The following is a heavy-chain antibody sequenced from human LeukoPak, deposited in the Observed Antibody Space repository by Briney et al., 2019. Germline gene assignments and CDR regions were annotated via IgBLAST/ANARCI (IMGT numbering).Heavy chain of an antibody. CDR2: ISTSGGGT. CDR3: AKDLSASWRYFHY. J-gene: IGHJ4*02. CDR1: GFTFSTYA. Sequence: GGSLRLSCAASGFTFSTYAMNWVRQAPGKGLEWVSGISTSGGGTYYADSVKGRFTISRDNSKNTLYLQMNSLKAEDTAVYYCAKDLSASWRYFHYWGQGTLVTVSS. V-gene: IGHV3-23*01.